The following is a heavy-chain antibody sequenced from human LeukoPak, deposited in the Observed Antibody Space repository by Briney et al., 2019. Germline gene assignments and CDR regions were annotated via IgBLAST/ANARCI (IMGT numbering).Heavy chain of an antibody. J-gene: IGHJ4*02. D-gene: IGHD3-3*01. CDR1: GFTFDDYS. V-gene: IGHV3-43*02. Sequence: GGSLRLSCAASGFTFDDYSMHWVRHAPGKGLEWVSVISGDGGSTYYADSVKGRFTISRDNSKDSLYLQMTSLRIEDTALYYCVRDRDDFWSGYPTAYYFDYWGQGTLVTVSS. CDR3: VRDRDDFWSGYPTAYYFDY. CDR2: ISGDGGST.